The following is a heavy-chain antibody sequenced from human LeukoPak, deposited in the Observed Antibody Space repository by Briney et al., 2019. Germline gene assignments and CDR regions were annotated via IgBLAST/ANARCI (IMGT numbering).Heavy chain of an antibody. J-gene: IGHJ4*02. D-gene: IGHD4-17*01. CDR1: GFTFCNYA. CDR2: ISGSGGST. Sequence: HPGGSLRLSCAAPGFTFCNYAMNSVRQAPGKGLKWVSHISGSGGSTYYADSVKGRFTISRDNSKITLYLQINSLRAEDTAMYYCAKVDYGDYGAYFDSWGQGTLVTVSS. V-gene: IGHV3-23*01. CDR3: AKVDYGDYGAYFDS.